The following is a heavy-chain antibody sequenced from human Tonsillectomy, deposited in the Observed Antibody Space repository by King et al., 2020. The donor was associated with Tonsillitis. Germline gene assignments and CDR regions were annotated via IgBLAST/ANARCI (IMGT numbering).Heavy chain of an antibody. CDR1: GYSFTSYW. V-gene: IGHV5-51*01. J-gene: IGHJ6*02. D-gene: IGHD3-10*01. CDR3: ATTMVRGAIKRYYYYGMDV. Sequence: QLVQSGAEVKKPGESLKISCKDSGYSFTSYWIGWVRQMPGKGLEWMGIIYPGDSDTRYSPSFQGQVTISADKSISTAYLQWSSLKASDTAMYYCATTMVRGAIKRYYYYGMDVWGQGTTVTVSS. CDR2: IYPGDSDT.